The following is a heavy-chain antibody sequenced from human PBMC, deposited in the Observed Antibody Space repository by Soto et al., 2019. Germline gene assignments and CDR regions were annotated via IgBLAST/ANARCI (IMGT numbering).Heavy chain of an antibody. CDR1: GGSFSGYY. V-gene: IGHV4-34*01. CDR3: AIAGAGKLAY. D-gene: IGHD6-13*01. Sequence: SETLSLTCAVYGGSFSGYYWSWIRQPPGKGLEWIGEINHSGSTNYNPSLTSRVTISVDTSKNQFSLKLSSVTAADTAVYYCAIAGAGKLAYWGQGTLVTVSS. CDR2: INHSGST. J-gene: IGHJ4*02.